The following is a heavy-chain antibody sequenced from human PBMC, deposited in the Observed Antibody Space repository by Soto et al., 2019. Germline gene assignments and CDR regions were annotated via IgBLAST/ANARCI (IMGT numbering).Heavy chain of an antibody. Sequence: GASVKVSCKASGYTFTSYGISWVRQAPGQGLEWMGWISAYNGNTNYAQKLQGRVTKTTDTSTSTAYMELRSLRSDDTAVYYCARDNYDSSGYPNWFDPWGQGTLVTVSS. CDR3: ARDNYDSSGYPNWFDP. CDR1: GYTFTSYG. CDR2: ISAYNGNT. J-gene: IGHJ5*02. V-gene: IGHV1-18*04. D-gene: IGHD3-22*01.